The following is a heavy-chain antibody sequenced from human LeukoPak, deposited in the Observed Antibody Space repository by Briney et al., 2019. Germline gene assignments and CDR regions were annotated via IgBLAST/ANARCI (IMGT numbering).Heavy chain of an antibody. CDR2: INPSGDSA. Sequence: ASVKVSCKASVYTFTNYYMHWVRQAPGQGLEWMGIINPSGDSAIYAHNFQGRVTMTRDTSTTTVYMELSSLRSEDTAVYYCARAQSYYDYWGQGTLGTVSS. D-gene: IGHD1-26*01. J-gene: IGHJ4*02. V-gene: IGHV1-46*01. CDR1: VYTFTNYY. CDR3: ARAQSYYDY.